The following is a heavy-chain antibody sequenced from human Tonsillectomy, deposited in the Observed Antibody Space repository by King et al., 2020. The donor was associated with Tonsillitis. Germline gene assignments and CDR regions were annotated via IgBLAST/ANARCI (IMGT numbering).Heavy chain of an antibody. Sequence: VQLVESGGGLVQPGGSLRLSCAASGFTFSSYWMSWVRQAPGKGREWVANIKEDGSETYYVDSVKGRFTISRDNAKNSLYLQMNSLRVEDTAVYYCARPPGNPVYWGQGTLVTVSS. CDR3: ARPPGNPVY. CDR1: GFTFSSYW. CDR2: IKEDGSET. J-gene: IGHJ4*02. V-gene: IGHV3-7*01.